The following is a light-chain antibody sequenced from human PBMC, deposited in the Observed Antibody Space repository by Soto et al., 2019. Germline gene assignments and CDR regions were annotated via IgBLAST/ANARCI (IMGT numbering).Light chain of an antibody. V-gene: IGLV2-14*01. CDR3: SSYTSSNTHV. CDR1: SSDVGAYKY. Sequence: QSALTQPASVSGSPGQSITISCTGTSSDVGAYKYVSCYQQYPGKVPKLVIYDVSNRPSGVSDRFSGSKSGNTASLTISGLHPEDEADYYCSSYTSSNTHVFGGGTKLTVL. J-gene: IGLJ1*01. CDR2: DVS.